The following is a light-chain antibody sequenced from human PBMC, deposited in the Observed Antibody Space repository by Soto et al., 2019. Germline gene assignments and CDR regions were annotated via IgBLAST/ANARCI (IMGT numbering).Light chain of an antibody. V-gene: IGLV2-11*01. Sequence: QSALTQPRSVSGSPGQSVTISCTGTSSDVGFYNYVSWYQQHPGKAPKLMIFDVTERPSGVPDRFSGSKSGNTASLTISGLQAEDEADYYCCSYAGSYTWVFGGGTKVTVL. J-gene: IGLJ3*02. CDR1: SSDVGFYNY. CDR2: DVT. CDR3: CSYAGSYTWV.